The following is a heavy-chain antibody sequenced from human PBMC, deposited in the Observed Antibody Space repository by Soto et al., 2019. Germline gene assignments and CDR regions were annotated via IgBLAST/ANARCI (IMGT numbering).Heavy chain of an antibody. D-gene: IGHD3-3*02. CDR2: IYYSGST. CDR3: ASPKIAFYNWFDH. Sequence: SETLSLTCTVSGGSISSSSYYWGWIRQPPGKGLEWIGSIYYSGSTYYNPSLKSRVTISVDTSKNQFSLKLSSVTAADTAVYYCASPKIAFYNWFDHWGQGVLVTVSS. J-gene: IGHJ5*02. V-gene: IGHV4-39*01. CDR1: GGSISSSSYY.